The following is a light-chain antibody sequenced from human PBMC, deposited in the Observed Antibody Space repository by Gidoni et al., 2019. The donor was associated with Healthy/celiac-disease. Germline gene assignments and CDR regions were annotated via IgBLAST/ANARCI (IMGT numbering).Light chain of an antibody. CDR3: QQLKSYPPIT. Sequence: DIQLTQSQSFLSASVGDRVTITCRASQGISSYLAWYQQKPWKDPKLRIYAASTLQGGVPSRFSGSGSGTEFTLTISSLQPEDFATYYCQQLKSYPPITFGQGTRLEIK. CDR1: QGISSY. CDR2: AAS. J-gene: IGKJ5*01. V-gene: IGKV1-9*01.